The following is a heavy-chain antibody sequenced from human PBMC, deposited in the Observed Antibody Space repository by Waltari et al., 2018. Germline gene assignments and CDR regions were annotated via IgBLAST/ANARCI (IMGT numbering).Heavy chain of an antibody. J-gene: IGHJ5*02. Sequence: EVQLVESGGGLVKPGGSLRLSCAASGFTFSNAWMSWVRQAPGKGLEWVGRIKSKTDGGTTDYAAPVKGRFTISRDDSKNTLYLQMNSLKTEDTAVYYCTTDRALGEQWLARGDWFDPWGQGTLVTVSS. D-gene: IGHD6-19*01. CDR1: GFTFSNAW. CDR2: IKSKTDGGTT. V-gene: IGHV3-15*01. CDR3: TTDRALGEQWLARGDWFDP.